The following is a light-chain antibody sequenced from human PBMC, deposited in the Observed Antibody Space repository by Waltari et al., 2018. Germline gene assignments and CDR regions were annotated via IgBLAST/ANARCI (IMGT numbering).Light chain of an antibody. CDR3: QQYATSPLT. CDR1: QSVGSNY. Sequence: EIVLTQSPGTLSLSPGERASLSCRASQSVGSNYLAWYQQKPGQAPRLLIYSASSRATGIPDRFSCSGSGTDFTLAISRLEPEDFAVYYCQQYATSPLTFGGGTKVEIK. V-gene: IGKV3-20*01. CDR2: SAS. J-gene: IGKJ4*01.